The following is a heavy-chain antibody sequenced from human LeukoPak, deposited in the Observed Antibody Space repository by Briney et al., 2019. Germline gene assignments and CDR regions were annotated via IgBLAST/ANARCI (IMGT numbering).Heavy chain of an antibody. D-gene: IGHD3-22*01. CDR3: ARPFYYDSSGYSNWFDP. CDR2: INPSGGSA. V-gene: IGHV1-46*01. CDR1: GYTFTSYY. J-gene: IGHJ5*02. Sequence: ASVKVSCKASGYTFTSYYMHWVRQAPGQGLEWMGIINPSGGSASYAQKFQGRVTMTRDTPTSTVYMELSSLRSEDTAVYYCARPFYYDSSGYSNWFDPWGQGTLVTVSS.